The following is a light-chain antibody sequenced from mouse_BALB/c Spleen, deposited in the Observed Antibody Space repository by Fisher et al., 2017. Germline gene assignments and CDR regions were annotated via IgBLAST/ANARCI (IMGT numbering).Light chain of an antibody. CDR1: SSVSY. V-gene: IGKV4-59*01. CDR2: RTS. Sequence: IVMTQSPAIMSASPGEKVTITCSASSSVSYMHWYQQKSGTSPKPWIYRTSNLASGVPARFSGSGSGTSYSLTISSMEAEDAATYYCHQWSSYLTFGAGTKLELK. CDR3: HQWSSYLT. J-gene: IGKJ5*01.